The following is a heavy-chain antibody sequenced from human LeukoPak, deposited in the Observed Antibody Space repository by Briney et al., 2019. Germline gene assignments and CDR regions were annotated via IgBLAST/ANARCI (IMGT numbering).Heavy chain of an antibody. CDR1: GFTVSSNY. CDR2: IYSGGST. J-gene: IGHJ4*02. D-gene: IGHD3-22*01. CDR3: AREHDSGGYLGYYFDY. V-gene: IGHV3-66*02. Sequence: GGSLRLSCAASGFTVSSNYMSWVRQAPGKGLERVSVIYSGGSTYYADSVKGRFTISRDNSKNTLYLQMNSLRAEDTAVYYCAREHDSGGYLGYYFDYWGQGTLVTVSS.